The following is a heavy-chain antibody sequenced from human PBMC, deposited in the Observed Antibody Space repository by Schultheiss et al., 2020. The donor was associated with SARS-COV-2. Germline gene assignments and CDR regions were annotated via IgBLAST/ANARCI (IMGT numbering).Heavy chain of an antibody. J-gene: IGHJ4*02. CDR2: ISSSSSYT. D-gene: IGHD1-26*01. CDR3: ARELEVGAWSY. Sequence: GGSLRLSCAASGFTFSDYYMSWIRQAPGKGLEWVSYISSSSSYTNYADSVKGRFTISRDNAKNSLYLQMNSLRAEDTAVYYCARELEVGAWSYWGQGTLVTVSS. CDR1: GFTFSDYY. V-gene: IGHV3-11*06.